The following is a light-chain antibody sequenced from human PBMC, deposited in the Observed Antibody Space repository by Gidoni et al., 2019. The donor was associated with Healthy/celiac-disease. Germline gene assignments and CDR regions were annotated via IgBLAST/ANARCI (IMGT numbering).Light chain of an antibody. CDR2: GAS. V-gene: IGKV3-20*01. CDR3: QQYGSSPIT. J-gene: IGKJ4*01. Sequence: IVLTQSPGTLSLSPGERATLSCSASQRVSSSYLAWYQQKPGPAPRLLIYGASSTATGLPDRFSGSGSGTDFTLTISRLEHEDFVVYYCQQYGSSPITFGGXTKVEIK. CDR1: QRVSSSY.